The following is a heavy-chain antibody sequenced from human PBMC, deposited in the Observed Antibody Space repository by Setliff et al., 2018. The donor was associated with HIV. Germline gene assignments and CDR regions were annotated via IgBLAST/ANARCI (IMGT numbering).Heavy chain of an antibody. V-gene: IGHV4-39*07. J-gene: IGHJ4*02. Sequence: SETLSLTCSVSDASISRFYWGWIRQPPGKGLEWIGSIYYSGSTYYNPSLKSRVTISVDMPKNQFSLKLSSVTAADTAVYYCVGSSWPRLYYFDYWGQGTLVTVSS. CDR2: IYYSGST. CDR1: DASISRFY. D-gene: IGHD6-13*01. CDR3: VGSSWPRLYYFDY.